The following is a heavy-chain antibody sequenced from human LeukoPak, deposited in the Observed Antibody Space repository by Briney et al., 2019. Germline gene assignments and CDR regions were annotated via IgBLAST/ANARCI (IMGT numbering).Heavy chain of an antibody. J-gene: IGHJ4*02. CDR2: IQYDGSNK. V-gene: IGHV3-30*02. CDR3: AKGDGKDSASYYTN. D-gene: IGHD1-26*01. CDR1: GFTFSSYG. Sequence: GGSLRLSCAASGFTFSSYGMYWARQAPGKGLEWVTFIQYDGSNKYNADSVKGRFTISRDNSKNTLYLQMNSLRAEDTAVYYCAKGDGKDSASYYTNWGQGTLVTVSS.